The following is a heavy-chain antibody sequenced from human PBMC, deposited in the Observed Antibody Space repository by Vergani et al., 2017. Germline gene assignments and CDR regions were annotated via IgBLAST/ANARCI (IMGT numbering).Heavy chain of an antibody. CDR1: GGSISSGSYY. D-gene: IGHD3-3*01. Sequence: QVQLQESGPGLVKPSQTLSLTCTVSGGSISSGSYYWSWIRQPAGKGLEWIGRIYTSGSTNYNPSLKSRVTISVDTSKNQFSLKLSSVTAADTAVYYCARLRYYDFWSGKGSMWFDPWGQGTLVTVSS. V-gene: IGHV4-61*02. CDR3: ARLRYYDFWSGKGSMWFDP. J-gene: IGHJ5*02. CDR2: IYTSGST.